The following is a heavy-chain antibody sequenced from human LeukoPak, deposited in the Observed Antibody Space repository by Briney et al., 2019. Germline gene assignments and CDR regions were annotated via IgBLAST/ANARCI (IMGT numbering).Heavy chain of an antibody. V-gene: IGHV3-15*01. D-gene: IGHD3-9*01. CDR3: TTAYYDILTGYLDAFDI. CDR1: GFTFSNAW. CDR2: IKSKTDGGTT. J-gene: IGHJ3*02. Sequence: PGGSLRLSCAASGFTFSNAWMSWVRQAPGKGLEWVGRIKSKTDGGTTDYAAPVKGRFTISRDDSKNTLYLQMNSLKIEDTAVYYCTTAYYDILTGYLDAFDIWGQGTMVTVSS.